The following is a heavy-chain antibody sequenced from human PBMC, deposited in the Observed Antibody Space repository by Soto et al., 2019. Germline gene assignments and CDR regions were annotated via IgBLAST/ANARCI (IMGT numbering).Heavy chain of an antibody. CDR3: ARRSGGSIDY. V-gene: IGHV4-39*01. CDR1: GGSISSSSYY. J-gene: IGHJ4*02. D-gene: IGHD2-15*01. Sequence: SETLSLTCTVSGGSISSSSYYWGWIRQPPGKGLEWIGSIYYSGSTYYNPSLQSRVTMSVDTSMNQFSLELISVTAADTAVYYCARRSGGSIDYWGQGTLVTV. CDR2: IYYSGST.